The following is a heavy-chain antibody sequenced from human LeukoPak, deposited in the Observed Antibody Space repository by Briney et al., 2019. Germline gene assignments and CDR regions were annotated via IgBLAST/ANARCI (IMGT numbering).Heavy chain of an antibody. Sequence: GGSLRLSCAASGLTLSSYWMSWVRQAPGKGLEWVANIKQDGSGKYYVDSVKGRFTISRDNAKISLYLQMDSLRAEDTAVYCCARDEGYYYDSSGYYLFDYWGQGTLVTVSS. J-gene: IGHJ4*02. D-gene: IGHD3-22*01. CDR3: ARDEGYYYDSSGYYLFDY. CDR1: GLTLSSYW. V-gene: IGHV3-7*01. CDR2: IKQDGSGK.